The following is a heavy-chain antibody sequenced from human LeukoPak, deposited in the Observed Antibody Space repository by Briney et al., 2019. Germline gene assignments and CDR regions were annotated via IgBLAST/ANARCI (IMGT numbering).Heavy chain of an antibody. CDR1: GGSFSGYY. D-gene: IGHD3-10*01. J-gene: IGHJ5*02. CDR2: INHGGST. CDR3: ARGVRLLWFGEQRGGFDP. V-gene: IGHV4-34*01. Sequence: SETLSLTCAVYGGSFSGYYWSWIRQPPGKGLEWIGEINHGGSTNYNPSLMSRVTISVDTSKNQFSLKLSSVTAADTAVYYCARGVRLLWFGEQRGGFDPWGQGTLVTVSS.